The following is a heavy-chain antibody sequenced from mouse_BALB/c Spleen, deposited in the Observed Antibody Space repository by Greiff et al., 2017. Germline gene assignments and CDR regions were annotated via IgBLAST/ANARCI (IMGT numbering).Heavy chain of an antibody. Sequence: QVHVKQSGPELVRPGVSVKISCKGSGYTFTDYAMHWVKQSHAKSLEWIGVISTYYGNTNYNQKFKGKATMTVDKSSSTAYMELARLTSEDSAIYYCARGEYGNYGYYAMDYWGQGTSVTVSS. V-gene: IGHV1-67*01. CDR2: ISTYYGNT. CDR3: ARGEYGNYGYYAMDY. D-gene: IGHD2-10*02. CDR1: GYTFTDYA. J-gene: IGHJ4*01.